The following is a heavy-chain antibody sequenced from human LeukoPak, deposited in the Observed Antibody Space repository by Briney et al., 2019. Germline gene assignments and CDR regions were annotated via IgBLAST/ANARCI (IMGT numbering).Heavy chain of an antibody. J-gene: IGHJ6*02. Sequence: AASLKVSCKASGFTFSSSALHWVRQARGQRQDWIGRIFVGSGDTNYSQKFQKRGTITTDKSTSTHYMLLSSLRSEDTAVYYCAAGWYSSARAYYGKDVWGQGTTVTVSS. CDR1: GFTFSSSA. CDR2: IFVGSGDT. V-gene: IGHV1-58*01. D-gene: IGHD6-19*01. CDR3: AAGWYSSARAYYGKDV.